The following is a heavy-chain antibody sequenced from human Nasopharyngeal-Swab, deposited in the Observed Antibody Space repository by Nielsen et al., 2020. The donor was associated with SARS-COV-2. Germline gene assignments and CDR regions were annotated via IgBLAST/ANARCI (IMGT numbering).Heavy chain of an antibody. J-gene: IGHJ4*02. V-gene: IGHV1-69*13. Sequence: SVKVSCKASGGTFSSYAISWVRQAPGQGLEWMGGIIPIFGTANYAQKFQGRVTITADESTSTAYMELSSLRSEDTAVYYCASNDYGDEFVFDYWGQGTLVTVSS. CDR3: ASNDYGDEFVFDY. CDR2: IIPIFGTA. D-gene: IGHD4-17*01. CDR1: GGTFSSYA.